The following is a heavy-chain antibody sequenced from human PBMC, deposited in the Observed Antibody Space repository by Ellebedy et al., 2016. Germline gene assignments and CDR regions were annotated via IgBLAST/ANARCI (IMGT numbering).Heavy chain of an antibody. CDR2: IKQDGSEK. D-gene: IGHD6-19*01. CDR3: ARPTAIAVAGLTSYYYYGMDV. J-gene: IGHJ6*02. CDR1: GFTFSSYW. V-gene: IGHV3-7*01. Sequence: GESLKISXAASGFTFSSYWMSWVRQAPGKGLEWVANIKQDGSEKYYVDSVKGRFTISRDNAKNSLYLQMNSLRAEDTAVYYCARPTAIAVAGLTSYYYYGMDVWGQGTTVTVSS.